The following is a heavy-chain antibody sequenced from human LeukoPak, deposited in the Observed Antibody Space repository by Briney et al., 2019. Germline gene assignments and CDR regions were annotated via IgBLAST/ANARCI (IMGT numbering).Heavy chain of an antibody. CDR3: ARDSGNHPYFDY. CDR2: ISGSGGST. CDR1: GFTFSSYG. D-gene: IGHD5-12*01. V-gene: IGHV3-23*01. J-gene: IGHJ4*02. Sequence: GGSLRLSCAASGFTFSSYGMSWVRQAPGKGLEWVSAISGSGGSTYYADSVKGRFTISRDNSKNTLYLQMNSLRAEDTAMYYCARDSGNHPYFDYWGQGTLVTVSS.